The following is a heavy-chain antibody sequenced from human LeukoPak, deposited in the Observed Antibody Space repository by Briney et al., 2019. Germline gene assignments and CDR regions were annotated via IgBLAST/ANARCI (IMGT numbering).Heavy chain of an antibody. CDR2: ISSNGGST. V-gene: IGHV3-64*01. CDR3: ARGEGGGSGTIPYY. J-gene: IGHJ4*02. CDR1: GFTFSSYA. D-gene: IGHD1-26*01. Sequence: LTGGSLRLSCAASGFTFSSYAMHWVRQAPGKGLEYVSAISSNGGSTYYANSVKGRFTISRDNSKNTLYLQMGSLRAEDMAVYYCARGEGGGSGTIPYYWGQGTLVTISS.